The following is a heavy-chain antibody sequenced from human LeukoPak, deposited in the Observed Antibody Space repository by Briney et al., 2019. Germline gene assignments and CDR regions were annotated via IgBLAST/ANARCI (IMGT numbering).Heavy chain of an antibody. D-gene: IGHD3-22*01. CDR2: ISYNGNT. Sequence: SETLSLTCTVSGDSISSANYYWSWIRQHPGKGLEWIGYISYNGNTYCSSSLKSRVTISADTSKNQFSLKLNSVGAADTAVYYCARAYYDTSSYGLDYWGQGILVTVSS. J-gene: IGHJ4*02. CDR1: GDSISSANYY. CDR3: ARAYYDTSSYGLDY. V-gene: IGHV4-31*03.